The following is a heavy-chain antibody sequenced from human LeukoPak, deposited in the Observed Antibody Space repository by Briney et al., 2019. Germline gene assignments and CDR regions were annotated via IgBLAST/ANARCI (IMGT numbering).Heavy chain of an antibody. Sequence: ASVMVSCKASGYTFTGYYMHWVRQAPGQGLEWMGWINPNSGGTNYAQKFQGRVTMTRDTSISTAYMELTSLRSADTAVYYCARDGLYCTNGVCSSDIWGQGTLVTVSS. J-gene: IGHJ3*02. CDR2: INPNSGGT. D-gene: IGHD2-8*01. V-gene: IGHV1-2*02. CDR3: ARDGLYCTNGVCSSDI. CDR1: GYTFTGYY.